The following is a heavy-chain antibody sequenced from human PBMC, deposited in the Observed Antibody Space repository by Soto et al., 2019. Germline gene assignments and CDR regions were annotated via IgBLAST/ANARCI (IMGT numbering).Heavy chain of an antibody. J-gene: IGHJ3*02. Sequence: QVQLQESGPGLVKPSETLSLTCTVSGGSISSYYWSWIRQPPGKGLEWIGYIYYSGSTNYNPSLKSGVTISVDTSKHQFSLKLSSVTAADTAVYYWARDSYCSGGSCYMGRAFDIWGQGTMVTVSS. CDR3: ARDSYCSGGSCYMGRAFDI. D-gene: IGHD2-15*01. V-gene: IGHV4-59*01. CDR2: IYYSGST. CDR1: GGSISSYY.